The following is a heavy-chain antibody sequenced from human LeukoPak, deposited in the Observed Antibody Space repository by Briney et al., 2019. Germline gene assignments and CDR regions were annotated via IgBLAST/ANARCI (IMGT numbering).Heavy chain of an antibody. V-gene: IGHV4-61*02. CDR2: IYTSGST. CDR1: GGSISSGSYY. Sequence: SETLSLTCTVSGGSISSGSYYWSWIRQPAGKGLEWIGRIYTSGSTNYNPSLKSRVTISVDTSKNQFSLKLSSVTAADTAVYYCARAYRSFDYWGQGTLVTVSS. D-gene: IGHD2-21*01. CDR3: ARAYRSFDY. J-gene: IGHJ4*02.